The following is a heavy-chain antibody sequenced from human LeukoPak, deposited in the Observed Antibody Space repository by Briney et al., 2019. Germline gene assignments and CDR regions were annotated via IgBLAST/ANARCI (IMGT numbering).Heavy chain of an antibody. V-gene: IGHV3-15*01. CDR2: IKRKTDGGTT. CDR1: GFTFSSYS. J-gene: IGHJ4*02. D-gene: IGHD4-17*01. CDR3: TTGPDYGDYGPDY. Sequence: GGSLRLSCAASGFTFSSYSMNWVRQAPGKGLEWVGRIKRKTDGGTTDYAAPVKGRFTISRDDSKNTLYLQMNSLKTEDTAVYYCTTGPDYGDYGPDYWGQGTLVTVSS.